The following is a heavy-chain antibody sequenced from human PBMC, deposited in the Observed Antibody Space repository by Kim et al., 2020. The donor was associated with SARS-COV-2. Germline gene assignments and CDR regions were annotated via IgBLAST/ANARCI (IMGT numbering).Heavy chain of an antibody. Sequence: SETLSLTCTVSGGSISSGDYYWSWIRQPPGKGLEWIGYIYYSGSTCYNPSLKSRVTISVDTSKNQFSLKLSSVTAADTAVYYCARDRVYYYDSSSFYYYGMDVWGQGTTVTVSS. CDR1: GGSISSGDYY. D-gene: IGHD3-22*01. J-gene: IGHJ6*02. V-gene: IGHV4-30-4*01. CDR3: ARDRVYYYDSSSFYYYGMDV. CDR2: IYYSGST.